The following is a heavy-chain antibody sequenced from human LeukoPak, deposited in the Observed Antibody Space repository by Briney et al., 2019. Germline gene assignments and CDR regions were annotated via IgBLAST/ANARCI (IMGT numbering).Heavy chain of an antibody. CDR3: ARDYGGYDVLDY. CDR2: IIPIFGTA. Sequence: GASVKVSCKASGGTFSSYAISWVRQAPGQGLEWMGGIIPIFGTANYAQKFQGRVTITADESTSTAYMELSSLRSEDTAVYYCARDYGGYDVLDYWGQGTLVTVSS. D-gene: IGHD5-12*01. J-gene: IGHJ4*02. CDR1: GGTFSSYA. V-gene: IGHV1-69*13.